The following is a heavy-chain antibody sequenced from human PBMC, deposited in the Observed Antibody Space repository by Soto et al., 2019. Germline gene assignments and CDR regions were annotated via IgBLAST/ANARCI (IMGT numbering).Heavy chain of an antibody. CDR2: VDGGGDIT. Sequence: EVQLLESGGGLVQPGGSLRLSCAASEFTFSSYSMIWVLQAPGKGLEWVSGVDGGGDITYFAEAVKGRLTISRDNSKNTLYLQMNSLRAEDTAVCYCARGHFGVTMDVWGQGTTVTVSS. CDR3: ARGHFGVTMDV. D-gene: IGHD3-3*01. V-gene: IGHV3-23*01. J-gene: IGHJ6*02. CDR1: EFTFSSYS.